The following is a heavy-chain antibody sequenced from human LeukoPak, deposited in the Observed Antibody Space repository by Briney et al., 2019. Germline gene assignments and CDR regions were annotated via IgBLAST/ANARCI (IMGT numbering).Heavy chain of an antibody. CDR2: INTNTGNP. Sequence: GASVKVPCKASGYSFTNYAMNWVRQAPGQGLELMGWINTNTGNPTYAQGFTGRFVFSLDTSVSTAYLQISSLKAEDTAVYFCARNRISHHMDVWGKGTTVTVSS. D-gene: IGHD2-15*01. CDR3: ARNRISHHMDV. J-gene: IGHJ6*03. V-gene: IGHV7-4-1*02. CDR1: GYSFTNYA.